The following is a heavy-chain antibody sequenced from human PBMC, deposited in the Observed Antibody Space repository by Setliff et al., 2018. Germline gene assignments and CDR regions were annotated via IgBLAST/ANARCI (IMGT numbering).Heavy chain of an antibody. CDR1: GGSISSYY. J-gene: IGHJ5*01. V-gene: IGHV4-59*01. Sequence: PSETLSLTCTVSGGSISSYYWSWIRQPPGKGLEWIGYIYYSGSTNYNPSLKSRVTISVDTSKNQFSLKLSSVTAADTAVYYCARIKWFGETDCFDSWGQGTLVTVSS. CDR3: ARIKWFGETDCFDS. CDR2: IYYSGST. D-gene: IGHD3-10*01.